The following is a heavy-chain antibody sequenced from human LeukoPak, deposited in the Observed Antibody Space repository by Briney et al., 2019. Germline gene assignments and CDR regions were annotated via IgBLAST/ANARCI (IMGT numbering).Heavy chain of an antibody. D-gene: IGHD3-10*01. Sequence: PGGSLRLSCTASGFTFSDYSMSWVRQAPGAGLEWVSAISPAGDSTTDADSVKGRFTISRDNSRNTLYLQMNSLRAEDTAVYYCAKDRGTMVRGVSWDFDYWGQGTLVTVSS. CDR2: ISPAGDST. V-gene: IGHV3-23*01. CDR1: GFTFSDYS. CDR3: AKDRGTMVRGVSWDFDY. J-gene: IGHJ4*02.